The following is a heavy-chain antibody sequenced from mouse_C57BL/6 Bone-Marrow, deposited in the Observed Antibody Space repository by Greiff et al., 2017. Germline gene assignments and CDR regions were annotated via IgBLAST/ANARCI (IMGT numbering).Heavy chain of an antibody. V-gene: IGHV1-64*01. CDR1: GYTFTSYW. CDR3: ARWGGPGAY. J-gene: IGHJ3*01. Sequence: PLPPPGAALVKPGASVQLSCKASGYTFTSYWMHWVKQRPGQGLEWIGMIHPNSGSTNYNEKFKSKATLTVDKSSSTAYMQLSSLTSEDSAVYYCARWGGPGAYWGQGTLVTVSA. CDR2: IHPNSGST.